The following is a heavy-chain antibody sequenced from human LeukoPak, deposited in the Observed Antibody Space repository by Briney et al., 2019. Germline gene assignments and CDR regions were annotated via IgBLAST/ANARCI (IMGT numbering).Heavy chain of an antibody. CDR1: GYTFTSYD. Sequence: ASVKVSCKASGYTFTSYDINWVRQAPGQGLEWMGWMNPNSGNTGYAQKFQGRVTMTRNTSISTAYMELSSLRSENTAVYYCARGQQWLAEIDYWGQGTLVTVSS. J-gene: IGHJ4*02. V-gene: IGHV1-8*01. CDR3: ARGQQWLAEIDY. D-gene: IGHD6-19*01. CDR2: MNPNSGNT.